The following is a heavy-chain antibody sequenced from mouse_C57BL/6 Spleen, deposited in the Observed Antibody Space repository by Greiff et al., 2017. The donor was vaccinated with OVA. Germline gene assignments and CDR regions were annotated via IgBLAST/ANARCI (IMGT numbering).Heavy chain of an antibody. CDR1: GYAFSSSW. Sequence: VQLQQSGPELVKPGASVKISCKASGYAFSSSWMNWVKQRPGKGLEWIGRIYPGDGDTNYNGKFKGKATLTADKSSSTAYMRLSSLTSEDSAVYFCASAWAWFAYWGQGTLVTVSA. CDR3: ASAWAWFAY. V-gene: IGHV1-82*01. J-gene: IGHJ3*01. CDR2: IYPGDGDT. D-gene: IGHD4-1*01.